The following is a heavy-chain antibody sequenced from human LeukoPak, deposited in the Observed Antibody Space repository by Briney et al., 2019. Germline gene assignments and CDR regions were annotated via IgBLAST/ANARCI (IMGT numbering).Heavy chain of an antibody. CDR2: ISNSGST. J-gene: IGHJ4*02. V-gene: IGHV4-34*01. CDR3: ARGLRRWLQFGY. Sequence: SETLSLTCAVYGGSFSGYYWSWIRQPPGKGLEWIGSISNSGSTYYNPSLKSRVTISVDTSNNQFSLKLSSVTAADTAVYYCARGLRRWLQFGYWGQGTLVTVSS. D-gene: IGHD5-24*01. CDR1: GGSFSGYY.